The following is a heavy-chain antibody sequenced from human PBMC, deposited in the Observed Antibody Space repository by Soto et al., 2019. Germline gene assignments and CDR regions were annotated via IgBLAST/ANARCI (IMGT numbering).Heavy chain of an antibody. D-gene: IGHD3-10*01. Sequence: SVKVSCKASGDTFTNYGIRWVRQAPGQGLEWMGWISAYNGNTNYAQKRQGRVTMTTDTSTSTAYMELRSPRSDDTAVYYCARDEGSGPQWFDYWGQGTLVTVSS. CDR2: ISAYNGNT. J-gene: IGHJ4*02. CDR3: ARDEGSGPQWFDY. V-gene: IGHV1-18*01. CDR1: GDTFTNYG.